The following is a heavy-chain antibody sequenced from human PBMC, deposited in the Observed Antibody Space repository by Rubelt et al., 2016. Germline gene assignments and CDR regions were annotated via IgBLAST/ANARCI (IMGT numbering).Heavy chain of an antibody. D-gene: IGHD6-6*01. CDR1: GVSIRSTDW. Sequence: QVQLQESGPTLVKPSGTLSLTCAVSGVSIRSTDWWSWVRQPPGKGLEWIGYIYYSGSTYYNPSLKSRITISVDTSKNQFPLKLSSVTAADTAVYYCARESSSSSFSFDVWGQGTVVSVSS. CDR2: IYYSGST. V-gene: IGHV4-4*02. J-gene: IGHJ3*01. CDR3: ARESSSSSFSFDV.